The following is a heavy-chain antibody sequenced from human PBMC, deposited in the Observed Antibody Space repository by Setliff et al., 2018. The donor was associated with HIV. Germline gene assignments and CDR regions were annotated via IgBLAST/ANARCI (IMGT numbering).Heavy chain of an antibody. V-gene: IGHV1-46*01. CDR1: GYTFTRYF. CDR2: INPSGGST. Sequence: ASVKVSCKASGYTFTRYFMHCVRQAPGQGLEWLGMINPSGGSTWYAQKFQGRVTMTGDTSTSTVYMELSSLRSEDTAVYYCARDPAPSSSASYFQHWGQGTPVTVSS. CDR3: ARDPAPSSSASYFQH. J-gene: IGHJ1*01. D-gene: IGHD6-6*01.